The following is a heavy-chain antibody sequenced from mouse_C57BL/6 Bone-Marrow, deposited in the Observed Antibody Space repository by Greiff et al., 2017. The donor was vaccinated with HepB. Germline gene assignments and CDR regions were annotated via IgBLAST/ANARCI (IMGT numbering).Heavy chain of an antibody. CDR2: ISSGSSTI. Sequence: EVHLVESGGGLVKPGGSLKLSCAASGFTFSDYGMHWVRQAPEKGLEWVAYISSGSSTIYYADTVKGRFTISRDNAKNTLFLQMTSLRSEDTAMYYCARKDHYYGSSWDWYFDVWGTGTTVTVSS. V-gene: IGHV5-17*01. J-gene: IGHJ1*03. CDR3: ARKDHYYGSSWDWYFDV. D-gene: IGHD1-1*01. CDR1: GFTFSDYG.